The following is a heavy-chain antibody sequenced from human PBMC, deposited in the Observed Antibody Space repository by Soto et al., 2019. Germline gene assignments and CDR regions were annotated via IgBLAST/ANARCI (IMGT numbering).Heavy chain of an antibody. D-gene: IGHD3-16*01. CDR1: GGSFSDTY. CDR2: INHNTNT. CDR3: AKTQEGGFDA. V-gene: IGHV4-34*01. Sequence: SETLSLTCAVYGGSFSDTYWNWFRQPPGKGLEWIGEINHNTNTIYNPSLTSRVTISVDTSKNQFFLKLTSVTAADTAVYYCAKTQEGGFDAWGQGILVTVSS. J-gene: IGHJ5*02.